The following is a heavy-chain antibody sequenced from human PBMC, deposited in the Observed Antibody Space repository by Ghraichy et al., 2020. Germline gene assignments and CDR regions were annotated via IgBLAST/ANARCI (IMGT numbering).Heavy chain of an antibody. CDR1: GGSISNIH. V-gene: IGHV4-4*09. J-gene: IGHJ6*02. D-gene: IGHD1-14*01. CDR2: IDISGNT. Sequence: SETLSLTCTISGGSISNIHWTWIRQPPGMGLEWIGYIDISGNTNYNPTLESRVSISIDPSQNQFSLKLTSVTAADTAVYYCARRRRITTRGDGIDVWGQGTTFAVSS. CDR3: ARRRRITTRGDGIDV.